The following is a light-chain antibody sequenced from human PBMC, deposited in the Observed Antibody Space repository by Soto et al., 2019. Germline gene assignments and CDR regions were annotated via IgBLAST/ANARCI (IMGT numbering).Light chain of an antibody. CDR2: GNN. CDR3: QSYDSYLSGSV. J-gene: IGLJ2*01. CDR1: SSNIGAGYD. V-gene: IGLV1-40*01. Sequence: QSVLTQPPSVSGAPGQRVTISCTGCSSNIGAGYDVHWYQQLPGTAPKLLIYGNNNRPSGVPDRFSGSKSGTSASLAITGLQTEDEAYYYCQSYDSYLSGSVFGGGTKLTVL.